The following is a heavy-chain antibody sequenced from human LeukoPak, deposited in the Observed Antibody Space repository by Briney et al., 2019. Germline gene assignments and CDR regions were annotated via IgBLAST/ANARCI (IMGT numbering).Heavy chain of an antibody. Sequence: ASVKVSCKASGYTFTSYGISWVRQAPGQGLEWMGWISAYNGNTNYAQKLQGRVTMTTDTSTSTAYMELRSLRSDDTAVYYCARSPPDIAVVPAAIHDYWGQGTLVTVSS. J-gene: IGHJ4*02. CDR2: ISAYNGNT. V-gene: IGHV1-18*01. D-gene: IGHD2-2*01. CDR3: ARSPPDIAVVPAAIHDY. CDR1: GYTFTSYG.